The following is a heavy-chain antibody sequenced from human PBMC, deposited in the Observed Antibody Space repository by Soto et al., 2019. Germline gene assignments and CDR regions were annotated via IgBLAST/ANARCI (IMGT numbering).Heavy chain of an antibody. V-gene: IGHV3-23*01. J-gene: IGHJ4*02. Sequence: GGSLRLSCAASGFTFSSDAMNWVRQAPGKGLEWVSVISGSGGSTYYADSVKGRFTISRDNSKNTLYLQMNSLRAEDTAVYYCARRASGWFFDYWGQGTLVTVSS. D-gene: IGHD6-19*01. CDR2: ISGSGGST. CDR1: GFTFSSDA. CDR3: ARRASGWFFDY.